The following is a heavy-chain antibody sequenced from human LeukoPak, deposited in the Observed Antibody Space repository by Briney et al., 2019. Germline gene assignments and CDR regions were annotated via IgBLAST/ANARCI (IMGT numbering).Heavy chain of an antibody. CDR1: GYTFTGYY. J-gene: IGHJ5*02. D-gene: IGHD3-10*01. CDR3: ARVGITMVRGVRNWFDP. V-gene: IGHV1-2*02. CDR2: INPNSGGT. Sequence: SVKVSCKASGYTFTGYYMHWVRQAPGQGLEWMGWINPNSGGTNYAQKFQGRVTMTRDTSISTAYMELSRLRSDDTAVYYCARVGITMVRGVRNWFDPWGQGTLVTVSS.